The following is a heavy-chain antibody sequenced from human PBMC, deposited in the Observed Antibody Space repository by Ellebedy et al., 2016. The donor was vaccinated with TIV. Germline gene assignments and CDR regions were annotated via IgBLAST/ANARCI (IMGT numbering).Heavy chain of an antibody. Sequence: ASVKVSXKASGYTFTSYGISWVRQAPGQGLEWMGWISAYNGNKNYAQKLQGRVTMTTDTSTSTAYMELRSLRSDDTAVYYCALGEGSNNHYYPPNYFDYWGQGTLVTVSS. J-gene: IGHJ4*02. CDR1: GYTFTSYG. V-gene: IGHV1-18*04. CDR3: ALGEGSNNHYYPPNYFDY. CDR2: ISAYNGNK. D-gene: IGHD3-10*01.